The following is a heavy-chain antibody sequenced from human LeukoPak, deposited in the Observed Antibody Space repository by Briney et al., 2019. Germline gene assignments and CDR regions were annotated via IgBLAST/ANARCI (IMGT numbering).Heavy chain of an antibody. D-gene: IGHD6-13*01. CDR3: ARDFAAAVG. Sequence: PGGSLRLSCAASGFTFDDYAMHWVRQAPGKGLEWVSGISWNSGSIGYVDSVKGRFTISRGNAKNSLYLQMNSLRVEDTAMYYCARDFAAAVGWGQGTLVTVSS. CDR1: GFTFDDYA. CDR2: ISWNSGSI. V-gene: IGHV3-9*01. J-gene: IGHJ4*02.